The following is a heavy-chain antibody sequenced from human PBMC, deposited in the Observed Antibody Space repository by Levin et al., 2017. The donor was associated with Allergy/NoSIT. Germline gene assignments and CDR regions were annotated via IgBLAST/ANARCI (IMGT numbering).Heavy chain of an antibody. V-gene: IGHV3-74*01. CDR1: GFTFSSYW. Sequence: GESLKISCAASGFTFSSYWMHWVRQPPGKGLEWVSRISSDGRSTNHADSVKGRFTISRDNAKNTLYLQMNSLRPEDTAVYYCARYLIGGASSGGDYWGQGTLVTVSS. D-gene: IGHD1-26*01. CDR3: ARYLIGGASSGGDY. CDR2: ISSDGRST. J-gene: IGHJ4*02.